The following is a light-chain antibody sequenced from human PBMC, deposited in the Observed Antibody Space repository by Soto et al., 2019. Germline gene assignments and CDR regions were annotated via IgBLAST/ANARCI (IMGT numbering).Light chain of an antibody. CDR1: QSLLHSNTYNY. CDR2: LGS. J-gene: IGKJ5*01. Sequence: IFMTHSPLSLPFTPGEPASISCTSRQSLLHSNTYNYLDWYLQKPGQSPQLLIYLGSNRATGVPDRFSGSGTGTDFTLKVSRVEAEDVGTYYCMQTLQGVTFGQGTRLEIK. CDR3: MQTLQGVT. V-gene: IGKV2-28*01.